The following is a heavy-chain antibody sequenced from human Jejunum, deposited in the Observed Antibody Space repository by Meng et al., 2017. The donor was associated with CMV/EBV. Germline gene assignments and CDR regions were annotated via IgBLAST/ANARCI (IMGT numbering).Heavy chain of an antibody. CDR2: PYTGGRT. CDR3: ATHLNNFGVVAAIDY. D-gene: IGHD3-3*01. CDR1: GFSVSTKY. J-gene: IGHJ4*02. Sequence: SGFSVSTKYMSWVRQAPGKGLEWVSVPYTGGRTNYGGSVQGRFTVSRDTSNNTLYLQMNSLRAEDTAIYYCATHLNNFGVVAAIDYWGQGTLVTVSS. V-gene: IGHV3-53*01.